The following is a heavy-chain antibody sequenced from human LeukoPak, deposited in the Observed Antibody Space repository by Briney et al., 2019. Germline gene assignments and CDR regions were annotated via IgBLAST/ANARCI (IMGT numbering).Heavy chain of an antibody. J-gene: IGHJ4*02. CDR3: ARDRRGSGWYFDY. Sequence: GGSLRLSCAASGFTFSSYAMSWVRQTPGKGLEWVANIKQDGSEKYYVDSVKGRFTISRDNAKNSLWLQMNSLRAEDTAVYYCARDRRGSGWYFDYWGQGALVTVSS. V-gene: IGHV3-7*01. D-gene: IGHD6-19*01. CDR2: IKQDGSEK. CDR1: GFTFSSYA.